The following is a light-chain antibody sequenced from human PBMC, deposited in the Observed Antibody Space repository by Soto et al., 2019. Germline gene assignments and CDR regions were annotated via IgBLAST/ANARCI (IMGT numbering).Light chain of an antibody. J-gene: IGKJ4*01. CDR1: QTVSSF. V-gene: IGKV3-11*01. CDR2: DSS. Sequence: VLTQSPATLSLSPGERATLSCRASQTVSSFLAWYQQKPGQAPRLLIHDSSDMATGIPARFSGSGSGTAVTLTIRSLEPEDVAVYCCQQRNNWPLTFGGGTRVEI. CDR3: QQRNNWPLT.